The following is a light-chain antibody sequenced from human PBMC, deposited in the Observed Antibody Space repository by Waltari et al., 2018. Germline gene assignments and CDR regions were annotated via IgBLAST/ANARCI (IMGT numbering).Light chain of an antibody. Sequence: QSALTQPPPASGSPGQSGTSSCTGTSSDVGGYTYVSSYQQHPGKAPKLLIYEVSKRPSGVPDLFSGSKSGNTASLTVSGLQAEDEADYYCSSYAGSNNLVFGGGTKLTVL. V-gene: IGLV2-8*01. J-gene: IGLJ2*01. CDR2: EVS. CDR1: SSDVGGYTY. CDR3: SSYAGSNNLV.